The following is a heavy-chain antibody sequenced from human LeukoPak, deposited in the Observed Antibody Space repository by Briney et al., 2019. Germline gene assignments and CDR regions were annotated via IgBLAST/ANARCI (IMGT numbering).Heavy chain of an antibody. V-gene: IGHV4-39*01. CDR2: INHSGST. Sequence: SSETLSLTCTVSGGSISSSSYYWGWIRQPPGKGLEWIGEINHSGSTNYNPSLKSRVTISVDTSKNQFSLKLSSVTAADTAVYYCARHSVATIPDYWGQGTLVTVSS. CDR3: ARHSVATIPDY. D-gene: IGHD5-12*01. J-gene: IGHJ4*02. CDR1: GGSISSSSYY.